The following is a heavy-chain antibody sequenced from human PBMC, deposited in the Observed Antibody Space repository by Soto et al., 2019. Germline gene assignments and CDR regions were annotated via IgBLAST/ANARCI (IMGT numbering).Heavy chain of an antibody. CDR2: IYYSGST. V-gene: IGHV4-59*01. CDR1: GGPISSYY. Sequence: QVQLQESGPGLVKPSETLSLNCTVSGGPISSYYWSWIRQSPGKGLEWIGYIYYSGSTNSNPSLKSRVTISVDTSKNQFSLELSSVTAADTAVYYCARGSSGWPPRLAYWGQGTLVTVSS. J-gene: IGHJ4*02. D-gene: IGHD6-19*01. CDR3: ARGSSGWPPRLAY.